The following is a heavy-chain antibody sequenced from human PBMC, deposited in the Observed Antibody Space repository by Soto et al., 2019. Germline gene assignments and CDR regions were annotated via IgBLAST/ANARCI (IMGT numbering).Heavy chain of an antibody. V-gene: IGHV4-34*01. CDR1: GGSFSGYY. D-gene: IGHD3-3*01. J-gene: IGHJ5*02. CDR3: AAQGGGDFWSGYYIRWFDP. CDR2: INHSGST. Sequence: SETLSLTCAVYGGSFSGYYWSWIRQPPGKGLEWIGEINHSGSTNYNPSLKSRVTIPVDTSKNQFSLKLSSVTAADTAVYYCAAQGGGDFWSGYYIRWFDPWGQGTLVTVSS.